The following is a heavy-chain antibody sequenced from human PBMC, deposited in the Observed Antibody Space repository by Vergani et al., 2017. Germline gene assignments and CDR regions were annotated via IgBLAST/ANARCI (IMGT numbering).Heavy chain of an antibody. CDR1: GGSFSGYY. V-gene: IGHV4-34*01. Sequence: QVQLQQWGAGLLKPSETLSLTCAVYGGSFSGYYWSWIRQPPGKGLEWIGEINHSGSTNYNPSLKSRVTISVDTSKNQFSLKLSSVTAADTAVYYCARVQELYDFWGGDRVRYYYYMDVWGKGTTVTVSS. CDR3: ARVQELYDFWGGDRVRYYYYMDV. D-gene: IGHD3-3*01. J-gene: IGHJ6*03. CDR2: INHSGST.